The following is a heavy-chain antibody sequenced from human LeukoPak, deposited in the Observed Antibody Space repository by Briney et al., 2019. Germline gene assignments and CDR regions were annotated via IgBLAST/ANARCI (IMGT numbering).Heavy chain of an antibody. D-gene: IGHD3-10*01. Sequence: PSETLSLTCTVSGGSISSYYWSWIRQPPGKGLEWIGYIYYSGSTNYNPSLKSRVTISVDTSKNQFSLKLSSVTAADTAVYYCARHVHVLLWFGTFDYWGQGTLVTVSS. V-gene: IGHV4-59*08. CDR1: GGSISSYY. J-gene: IGHJ4*02. CDR2: IYYSGST. CDR3: ARHVHVLLWFGTFDY.